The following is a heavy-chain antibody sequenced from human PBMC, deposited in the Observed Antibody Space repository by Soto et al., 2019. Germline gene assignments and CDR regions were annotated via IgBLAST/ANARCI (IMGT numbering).Heavy chain of an antibody. V-gene: IGHV3-23*01. D-gene: IGHD4-17*01. J-gene: IGHJ3*02. CDR3: AKEVVNDYGDYCNAFDI. Sequence: GGSLRLSCAASGFTFSSYAMSWVRQAPGKGLEWVSVISGSGGSTYYADSVKGRFTISRDNSKNTLYLQMNSLRAEDTAVYDCAKEVVNDYGDYCNAFDIWGQGTMVTVSS. CDR2: ISGSGGST. CDR1: GFTFSSYA.